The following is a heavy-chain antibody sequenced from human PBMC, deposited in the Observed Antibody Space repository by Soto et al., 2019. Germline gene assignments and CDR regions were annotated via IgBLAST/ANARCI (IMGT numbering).Heavy chain of an antibody. CDR3: ARGGDVNNYHGNDV. CDR1: GYTFTSYG. V-gene: IGHV1-18*01. Sequence: QVQLVQSGGEVKKPGASVKLSXTASGYTFTSYGISWVRQAPGQGLEWMGWISAYNGKTNYAQNVQGRGTMTTDTSTRTVYMDLRSLRSDDTAVYYCARGGDVNNYHGNDVCGQGTTVTVSS. J-gene: IGHJ6*02. CDR2: ISAYNGKT. D-gene: IGHD5-12*01.